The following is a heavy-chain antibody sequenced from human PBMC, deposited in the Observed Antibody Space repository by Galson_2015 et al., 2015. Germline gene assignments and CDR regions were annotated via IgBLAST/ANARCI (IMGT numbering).Heavy chain of an antibody. CDR1: GGSFSGYY. J-gene: IGHJ4*02. Sequence: SETLSLTCGVYGGSFSGYYWNWIRQPPGKGLEWIGEINHSGSTNYNPSLKSRVTISVDTSKNQFSLKLSSVTAADTAVYHCARRGSGYSGYDNEYYFDYWGQRILVTVSS. V-gene: IGHV4-34*01. CDR2: INHSGST. D-gene: IGHD5-12*01. CDR3: ARRGSGYSGYDNEYYFDY.